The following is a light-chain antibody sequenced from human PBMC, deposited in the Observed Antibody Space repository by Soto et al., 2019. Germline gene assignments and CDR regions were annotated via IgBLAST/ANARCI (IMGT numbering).Light chain of an antibody. CDR3: QTWATGPDWV. V-gene: IGLV4-69*01. CDR1: SGHSTYA. CDR2: LDSDGSH. Sequence: QSVLTQSPSASASLGASVKLTCTLSSGHSTYAIAWHQQQPEKGPRYLMKLDSDGSHSKGDGIPDRFSGSSSGAERYLTISSLQSEDEAEYYCQTWATGPDWVFGGGTKVTVL. J-gene: IGLJ3*02.